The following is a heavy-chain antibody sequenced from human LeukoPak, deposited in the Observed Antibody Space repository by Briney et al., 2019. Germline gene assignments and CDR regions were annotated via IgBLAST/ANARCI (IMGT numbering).Heavy chain of an antibody. CDR2: IWHDGNNK. V-gene: IGHV3-33*01. Sequence: GGSLRLSCAASGFTFSNYGMHWVRQAPGKGLEWVAVIWHDGNNKYYANSVKGRFTISRDNSKNTLYLQMNSLRAEDTAVYYCATDCDYWGQGTLVTVSS. J-gene: IGHJ4*02. CDR3: ATDCDY. CDR1: GFTFSNYG.